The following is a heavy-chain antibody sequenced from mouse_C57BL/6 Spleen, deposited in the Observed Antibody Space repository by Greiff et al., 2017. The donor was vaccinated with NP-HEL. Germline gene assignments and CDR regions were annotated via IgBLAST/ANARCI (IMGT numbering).Heavy chain of an antibody. CDR2: ILPGSGST. CDR3: ARDGYYVGLPRFAY. CDR1: GYTFTGYW. Sequence: VKLMESGAELMKPGASVKLSCKATGYTFTGYWIEWVKQRPGHGLEWIGEILPGSGSTNYNEKFKGKATFTADTSSNTAYMQLSSLTTEDSAIYYCARDGYYVGLPRFAYWGQGTLVTVSA. V-gene: IGHV1-9*01. D-gene: IGHD2-3*01. J-gene: IGHJ3*01.